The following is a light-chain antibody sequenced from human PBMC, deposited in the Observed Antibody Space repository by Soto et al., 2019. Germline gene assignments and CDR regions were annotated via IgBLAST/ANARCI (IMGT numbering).Light chain of an antibody. CDR1: SSDIGAYDY. CDR2: DVY. J-gene: IGLJ2*01. Sequence: QSALTQPASVSGSPGQSITISCTGTSSDIGAYDYVSWYRQHPGKAPKLMIYDVYNRPSGVSNRFSGSKSGNTASLTISGLQAEDEADYYCSSYTRSNTLVVFGGGTKVTFL. CDR3: SSYTRSNTLVV. V-gene: IGLV2-14*03.